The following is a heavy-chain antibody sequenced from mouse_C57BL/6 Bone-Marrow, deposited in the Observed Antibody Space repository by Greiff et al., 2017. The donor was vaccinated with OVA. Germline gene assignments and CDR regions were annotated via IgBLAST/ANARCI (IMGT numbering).Heavy chain of an antibody. D-gene: IGHD2-4*01. V-gene: IGHV5-4*01. CDR2: ISDGGSYT. Sequence: EVQLVESGGGLVKPGGSLKLSCAASGFTFSSYAMSWVRQTPEKRLEWVATISDGGSYTYYPDNVKGRFTISRDNAKNNRYLQMSHLKSEDTAMYYCARENYDLFDYWGQGTTLTVSS. CDR3: ARENYDLFDY. CDR1: GFTFSSYA. J-gene: IGHJ2*01.